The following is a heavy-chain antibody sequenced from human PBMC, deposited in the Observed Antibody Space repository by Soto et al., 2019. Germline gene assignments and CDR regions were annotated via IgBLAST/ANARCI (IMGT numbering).Heavy chain of an antibody. CDR2: ISYDGSNK. D-gene: IGHD3-10*01. V-gene: IGHV3-30-3*01. Sequence: GGSLRLSCAASGFTFSSYAMHWVRQAPGKGLEWVAVISYDGSNKYYADSVKGRFTISRDNSKNTLYLQMNSLRAEDTAVYYCARDQITMVRGARRDYYYGMDVWGQGTTVTAP. CDR1: GFTFSSYA. J-gene: IGHJ6*02. CDR3: ARDQITMVRGARRDYYYGMDV.